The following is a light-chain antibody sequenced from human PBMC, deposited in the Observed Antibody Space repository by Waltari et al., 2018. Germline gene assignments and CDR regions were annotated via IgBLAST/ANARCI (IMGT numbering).Light chain of an antibody. CDR2: LGS. Sequence: DIVVTQSPLSLPVTPGEPASISCRSSQSLLHSNAYNYLDWYLQKPVQSPQLLIYLGSNRASGVPDRFSGSGSGTDFTLKISRVEAEDVGVYYCMQSLRALWTFGQGTKVEIK. V-gene: IGKV2-28*01. J-gene: IGKJ1*01. CDR3: MQSLRALWT. CDR1: QSLLHSNAYNY.